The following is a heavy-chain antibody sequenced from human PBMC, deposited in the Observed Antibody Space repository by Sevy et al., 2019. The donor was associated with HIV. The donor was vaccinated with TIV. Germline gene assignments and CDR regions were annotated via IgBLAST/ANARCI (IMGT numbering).Heavy chain of an antibody. V-gene: IGHV1-8*01. J-gene: IGHJ6*02. D-gene: IGHD3-10*01. CDR2: MNPNSGNT. Sequence: ASVKVSCKASGYTFTSYDINWVRQATGQGLEWMGWMNPNSGNTGYAQKFQGRVTMTRNTSISTAYMELGSLRSEDTAVYYCARSMVRGVIRAYYYGMDVWGQGTTVTVSS. CDR3: ARSMVRGVIRAYYYGMDV. CDR1: GYTFTSYD.